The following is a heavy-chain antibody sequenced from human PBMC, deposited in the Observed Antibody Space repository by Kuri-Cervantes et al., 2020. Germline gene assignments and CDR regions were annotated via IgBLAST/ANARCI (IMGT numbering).Heavy chain of an antibody. J-gene: IGHJ4*02. V-gene: IGHV4-59*01. CDR1: GGSISVYY. D-gene: IGHD3-22*01. CDR3: ARTDTYETSGSDY. CDR2: IYNGGST. Sequence: SETLSLTCTVSGGSISVYYWSWIRQPPGRGPEWIGYIYNGGSTNYNPSLKGRVTISVDTSKNRFSLKLTSVTPADTAVYYCARTDTYETSGSDYWGQGTPVTVSS.